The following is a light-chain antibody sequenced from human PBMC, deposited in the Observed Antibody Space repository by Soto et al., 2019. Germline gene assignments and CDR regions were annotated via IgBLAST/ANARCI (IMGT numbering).Light chain of an antibody. V-gene: IGKV1-39*01. CDR2: ASF. J-gene: IGKJ2*01. CDR1: HSISNF. CDR3: QQNYITPYT. Sequence: DIQMTQSPSLSVSVGDKVTITCRASHSISNFLNWYQQKAGKAPKLLIYASFNLQSGVPSRFSGSGSGTDFTLTISSLQPEDFATYYCQQNYITPYTFGQGTKLETK.